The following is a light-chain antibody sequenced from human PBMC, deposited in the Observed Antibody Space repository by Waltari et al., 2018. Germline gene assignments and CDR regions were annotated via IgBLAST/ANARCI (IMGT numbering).Light chain of an antibody. CDR1: QSVSSY. Sequence: DIVLTQSPATLSLSPGESATLSCRASQSVSSYLAWYQQKPGQAPRLLIYDASNRATGIPARFSGSGSGTDFTLTISSLEPEDFAVYYCQQRSNWPPEGTFGQGTKVEIK. V-gene: IGKV3-11*01. CDR2: DAS. CDR3: QQRSNWPPEGT. J-gene: IGKJ1*01.